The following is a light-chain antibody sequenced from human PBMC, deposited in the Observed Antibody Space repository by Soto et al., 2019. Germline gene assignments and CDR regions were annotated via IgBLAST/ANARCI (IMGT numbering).Light chain of an antibody. V-gene: IGLV2-8*01. J-gene: IGLJ1*01. CDR3: ASYAGTKLFV. Sequence: QSVLTQPPSVSGAPGQSLTISCTGTSSDVGFYNFVSWYQQRPGKAPKLVIYEVTKRPSGVPDRFSGSKSGSTASLTVSGLQADDEADYYCASYAGTKLFVFGSGTKV. CDR2: EVT. CDR1: SSDVGFYNF.